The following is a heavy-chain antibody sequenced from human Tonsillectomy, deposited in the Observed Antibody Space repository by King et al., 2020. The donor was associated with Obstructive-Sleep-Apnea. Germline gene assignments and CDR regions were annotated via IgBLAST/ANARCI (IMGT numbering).Heavy chain of an antibody. CDR3: ARDAQADPHRRSNYFDY. Sequence: QLVQSGAEVKKPGASVKVSCKASGYTFTGYYMHWVRQAPGQGLEWMGWINPNSGGTDYAQKFQGRVTMTRDTSISTAYMELSSLISDDTAVYYCARDAQADPHRRSNYFDYWGQGTLVTVSS. V-gene: IGHV1-2*02. CDR2: INPNSGGT. D-gene: IGHD3-3*01. CDR1: GYTFTGYY. J-gene: IGHJ4*02.